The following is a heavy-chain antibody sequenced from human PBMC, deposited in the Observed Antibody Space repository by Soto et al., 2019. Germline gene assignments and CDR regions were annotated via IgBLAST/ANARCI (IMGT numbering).Heavy chain of an antibody. CDR3: AKGEGKTLYYYYYMDV. V-gene: IGHV3-23*01. CDR2: ISGSGGST. Sequence: GGSLRLSCAASGFTFSSYAMSWVRQAPGKGLEWVSAISGSGGSTYYADSVKGRFTISRDNSKNTLYLQMNSLRAEDTAVYYCAKGEGKTLYYYYYMDVWGKGTTVTVSS. D-gene: IGHD1-26*01. CDR1: GFTFSSYA. J-gene: IGHJ6*03.